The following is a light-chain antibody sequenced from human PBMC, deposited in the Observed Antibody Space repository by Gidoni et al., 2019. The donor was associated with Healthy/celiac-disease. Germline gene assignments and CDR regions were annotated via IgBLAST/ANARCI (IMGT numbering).Light chain of an antibody. V-gene: IGKV3D-15*01. CDR1: QSVSSN. CDR3: QQYNNWPPLT. Sequence: EIVLTQSPATLSVSPGERATLPCKASQSVSSNLAWYQQKPGQAPRLLIYGASIMATGIPARFSGSGSGTEFTLTISSLQSEDFAVYYCQQYNNWPPLTFXGXTKVEIK. CDR2: GAS. J-gene: IGKJ4*01.